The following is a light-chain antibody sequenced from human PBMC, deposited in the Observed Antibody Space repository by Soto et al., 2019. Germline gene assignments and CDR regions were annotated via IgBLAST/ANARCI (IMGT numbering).Light chain of an antibody. V-gene: IGLV1-44*01. Sequence: QSVLTQPPSASGTPGQRVTISCSGGGSNIGGNTVNWYQQLPGTAPKLLIYNNNQRPSGVPDRFSASKSGTSASLAISGLQSEDEADYYCATWDDSLFIWVFGGGTKVTVL. CDR2: NNN. J-gene: IGLJ3*02. CDR1: GSNIGGNT. CDR3: ATWDDSLFIWV.